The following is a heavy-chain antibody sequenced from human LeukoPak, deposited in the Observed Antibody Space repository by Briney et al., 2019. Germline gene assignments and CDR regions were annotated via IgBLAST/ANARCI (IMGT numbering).Heavy chain of an antibody. CDR3: ASRYYGSGSYSDY. D-gene: IGHD3-10*01. CDR2: INHSGST. Sequence: PSETLSLTCAVYGGSFSGYYWTWIRQAPGKGLVWIGEINHSGSTNYNPSLKSRVTISVDTSKNQFSLKLSSVTAADTAVYYCASRYYGSGSYSDYWGQGTLVTVSS. V-gene: IGHV4-34*01. CDR1: GGSFSGYY. J-gene: IGHJ4*02.